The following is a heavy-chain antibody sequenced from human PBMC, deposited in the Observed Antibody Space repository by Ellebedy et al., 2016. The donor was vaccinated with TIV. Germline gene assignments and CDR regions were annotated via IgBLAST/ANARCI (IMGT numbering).Heavy chain of an antibody. D-gene: IGHD3-22*01. CDR3: ATARNYDSSGYYRFDY. CDR1: GYTFTSYD. V-gene: IGHV1-8*01. J-gene: IGHJ4*02. CDR2: MNPNSGHT. Sequence: AASVKVSCKASGYTFTSYDINWMRQATGQGLEWMAWMNPNSGHTGYAQKFQGRVTMTRNTSISTAYMELSSLRSEDTAVYYCATARNYDSSGYYRFDYWGQGTLVTVSS.